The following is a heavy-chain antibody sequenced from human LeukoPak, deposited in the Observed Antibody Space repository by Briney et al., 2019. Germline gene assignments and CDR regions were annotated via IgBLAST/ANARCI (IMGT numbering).Heavy chain of an antibody. D-gene: IGHD5-18*01. CDR1: GFTISSYD. Sequence: GGSLRLSCAASGFTISSYDMHWVRQVTGKGLEWVSGIGIADDTYYSGSVKGRFTISREKGKNSLYLQMNSLRVGDTAVYYCARAESRGCSLDYWGQGTLVIVSS. CDR2: IGIADDT. V-gene: IGHV3-13*01. J-gene: IGHJ4*02. CDR3: ARAESRGCSLDY.